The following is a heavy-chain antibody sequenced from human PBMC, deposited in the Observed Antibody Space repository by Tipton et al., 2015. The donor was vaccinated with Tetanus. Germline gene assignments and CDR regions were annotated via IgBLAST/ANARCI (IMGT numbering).Heavy chain of an antibody. V-gene: IGHV4-59*08. CDR2: IYHSGST. Sequence: TLSLTCTVSGGSITPYYWSWIRQSSGKGLEWIGYIYHSGSTNYNPSLKSRVTISVDTSKNQFSLNLNSVTAADTAVYYCARHKDYYFYVMDVWGQGTTVTVS. J-gene: IGHJ6*02. CDR3: ARHKDYYFYVMDV. CDR1: GGSITPYY.